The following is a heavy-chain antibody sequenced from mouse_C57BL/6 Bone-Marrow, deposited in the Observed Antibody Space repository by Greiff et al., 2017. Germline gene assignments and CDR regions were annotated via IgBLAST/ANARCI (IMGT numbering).Heavy chain of an antibody. Sequence: VQLQQSGAELVKPGASVKISCKASGYAFSSYWMNWVKQRPGKGLEWIGQIYPGDGDTNYNGKFKGKATLTADKSSSTAYMQLSSLTSEDSAVYFCARDDYGSRDYFDYWGQGTTLTVSS. J-gene: IGHJ2*01. CDR1: GYAFSSYW. V-gene: IGHV1-80*01. D-gene: IGHD1-1*01. CDR2: IYPGDGDT. CDR3: ARDDYGSRDYFDY.